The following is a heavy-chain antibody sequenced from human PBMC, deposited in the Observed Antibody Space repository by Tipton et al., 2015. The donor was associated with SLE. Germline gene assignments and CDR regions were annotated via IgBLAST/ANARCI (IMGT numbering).Heavy chain of an antibody. CDR1: GGSFSGYY. CDR3: ARDARGSSGWLYFQH. CDR2: INHSGST. Sequence: LRLSCAVYGGSFSGYYWSWIRQPPGKGLEWIGEINHSGSTNYNPSLKSRVTISVDTSKNQFSLKLSSVTAADTAVYYCARDARGSSGWLYFQHWGQGTLVTVSS. V-gene: IGHV4-34*01. J-gene: IGHJ1*01. D-gene: IGHD6-19*01.